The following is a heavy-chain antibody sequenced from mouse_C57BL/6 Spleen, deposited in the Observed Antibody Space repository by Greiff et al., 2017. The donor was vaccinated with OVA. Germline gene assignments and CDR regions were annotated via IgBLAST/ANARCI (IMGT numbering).Heavy chain of an antibody. CDR3: ARSAGTDWYFDV. V-gene: IGHV1-4*01. CDR2: INPSSGYT. CDR1: GYTFTSYT. D-gene: IGHD4-1*01. J-gene: IGHJ1*03. Sequence: VQLQQSGAELARPGASVKMSCKASGYTFTSYTMHWVKQRPGQGLEWIGYINPSSGYTKYNQKFKDKATLTADKSTSTAYMQLSILTSEDSAVYYCARSAGTDWYFDVWGTGTTVTVSS.